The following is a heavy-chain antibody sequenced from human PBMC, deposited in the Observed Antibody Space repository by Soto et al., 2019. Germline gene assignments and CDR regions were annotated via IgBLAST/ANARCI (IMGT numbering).Heavy chain of an antibody. D-gene: IGHD2-2*02. V-gene: IGHV4-31*03. CDR1: GAALNRGNYY. CDR3: ARLRIATNTYKWFDP. CDR2: IYVTGAV. J-gene: IGHJ5*02. Sequence: SETLSLTCSVSGAALNRGNYYWSWIRQVPGKGLEWIGHIYVTGAVDYNPSLRDRITISQDTSERQFSLNLRLVTAADTAVYYCARLRIATNTYKWFDPWGQGTLVTVSS.